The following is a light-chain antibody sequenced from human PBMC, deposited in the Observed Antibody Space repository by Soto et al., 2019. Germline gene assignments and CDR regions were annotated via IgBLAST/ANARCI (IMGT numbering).Light chain of an antibody. Sequence: EIVMKQSPATLSVSPGERATLSCRASQSVSSNLAWYQQKPGQAPRLLIYGASTRATGIPARFSGSGSGTEFTLTISSLQSEDFALYYCQQYNSWPPYTFGQGTKLEIK. V-gene: IGKV3-15*01. CDR1: QSVSSN. CDR3: QQYNSWPPYT. J-gene: IGKJ2*01. CDR2: GAS.